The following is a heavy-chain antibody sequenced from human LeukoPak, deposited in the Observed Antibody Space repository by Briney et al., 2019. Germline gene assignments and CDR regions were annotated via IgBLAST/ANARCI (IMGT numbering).Heavy chain of an antibody. D-gene: IGHD3-22*01. CDR2: ISGSGGST. V-gene: IGHV3-23*01. CDR3: ARGGYYYPFDY. CDR1: GFTFSSYA. Sequence: GGSLRLSCAASGFTFSSYAMSWVRQAPGKGLEWVSAISGSGGSTYYADSVKGRFTISRDDSKNTLYLQMNSLRAEDTAVYYCARGGYYYPFDYWGQGTLVTVSS. J-gene: IGHJ4*02.